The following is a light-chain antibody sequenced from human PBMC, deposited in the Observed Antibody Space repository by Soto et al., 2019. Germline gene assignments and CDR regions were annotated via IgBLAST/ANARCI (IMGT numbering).Light chain of an antibody. J-gene: IGLJ1*01. CDR2: DVS. CDR1: SSDVGDYNY. Sequence: QSVLTQPASVSGSPGQSITLSCTGTSSDVGDYNYVSWYQQHPGKAPKLMLYDVSNRPSGISNRFSGSKSGNTASLTISGLQAEDEADYYCSSYTSSSTLFGTGTKLTVL. CDR3: SSYTSSSTL. V-gene: IGLV2-14*01.